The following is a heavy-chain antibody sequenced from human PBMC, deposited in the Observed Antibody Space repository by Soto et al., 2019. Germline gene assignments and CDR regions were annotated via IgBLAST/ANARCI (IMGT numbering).Heavy chain of an antibody. J-gene: IGHJ4*02. V-gene: IGHV1-2*02. Sequence: QLVQSGAEVKKPGASVRVSCKTSGHTFIAYYIHWVRQAPGQGLEWVGWIDPKSGGTTYEQKFLGRVTKARETSIDTAYMDLSRLTPEDRAVYYCARFYVDVPVWGQGTLITVSS. CDR2: IDPKSGGT. D-gene: IGHD3-16*01. CDR1: GHTFIAYY. CDR3: ARFYVDVPV.